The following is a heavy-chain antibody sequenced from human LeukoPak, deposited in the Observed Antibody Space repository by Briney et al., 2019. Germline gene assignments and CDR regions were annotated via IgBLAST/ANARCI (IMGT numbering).Heavy chain of an antibody. CDR3: AKKIVGTTFPRNFDY. CDR2: ISASGITT. D-gene: IGHD1-26*01. J-gene: IGHJ4*02. V-gene: IGHV3-23*01. CDR1: GFTFSSYA. Sequence: GGSLRLSCAASGFTFSSYAMSWVRQAPGKGLEWVSIISASGITTYYADSVKGRFTISRDNSENTLYLQMNSLRAEDTAVYYCAKKIVGTTFPRNFDYWCQGTLVTVSS.